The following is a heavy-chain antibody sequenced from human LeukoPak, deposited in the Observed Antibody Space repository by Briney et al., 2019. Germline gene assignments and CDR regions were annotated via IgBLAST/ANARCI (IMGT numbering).Heavy chain of an antibody. V-gene: IGHV3-30*18. D-gene: IGHD2-15*01. CDR2: ISYDGSNK. CDR1: GFTFSSYG. Sequence: GGSLRLSCAASGFTFSSYGMHWVRQAPGKGLEWVAVISYDGSNKYYADSVKGRFTISRDNSKNMLYLQMNSLRAEDTAVYYCAKDLLLDYWGQGTLVTVSS. CDR3: AKDLLLDY. J-gene: IGHJ4*02.